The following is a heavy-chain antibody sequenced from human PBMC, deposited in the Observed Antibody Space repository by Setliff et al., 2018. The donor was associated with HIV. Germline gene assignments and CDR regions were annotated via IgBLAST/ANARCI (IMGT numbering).Heavy chain of an antibody. CDR1: RYNFISYY. J-gene: IGHJ3*01. Sequence: GESLKISCKASRYNFISYYIGWVRQMPGKGLEWMGIIYPGDSDTRYGPSFEGQVTISADWSITTAFLQWNSLKASDTAMYYCARRPVSDTFDVWGQGTMVTVSS. CDR3: ARRPVSDTFDV. CDR2: IYPGDSDT. V-gene: IGHV5-51*01.